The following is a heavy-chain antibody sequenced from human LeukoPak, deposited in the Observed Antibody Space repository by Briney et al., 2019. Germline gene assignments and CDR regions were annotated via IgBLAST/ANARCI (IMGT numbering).Heavy chain of an antibody. Sequence: GGSLRLSCAASGFTFSSYSLNWVRQAPGKGLEWVSHISSSSSTIYYGDSVKGRFTISRDNSKNTLYLQMNSLRAEDTAVYYCARDPSPIAAAGHFDYWGQGTLVTVSS. J-gene: IGHJ4*02. CDR3: ARDPSPIAAAGHFDY. CDR1: GFTFSSYS. CDR2: ISSSSSTI. V-gene: IGHV3-48*01. D-gene: IGHD6-13*01.